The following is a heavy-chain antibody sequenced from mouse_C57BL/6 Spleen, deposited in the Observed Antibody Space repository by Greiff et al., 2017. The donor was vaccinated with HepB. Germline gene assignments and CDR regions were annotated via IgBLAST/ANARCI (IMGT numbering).Heavy chain of an antibody. CDR1: GYSITSGYY. V-gene: IGHV3-6*01. Sequence: EVKLQESGPGLVKPSQSLSLTCSVTGYSITSGYYWNWIRQFPGNKLEWMGYISYDGSNNYNPSLNNRISITRDTSKNQFFLKLNSVTTEDTATYYCARDERNSPGFAYWGQGTLVTVSA. CDR2: ISYDGSN. D-gene: IGHD5-2*01. CDR3: ARDERNSPGFAY. J-gene: IGHJ3*01.